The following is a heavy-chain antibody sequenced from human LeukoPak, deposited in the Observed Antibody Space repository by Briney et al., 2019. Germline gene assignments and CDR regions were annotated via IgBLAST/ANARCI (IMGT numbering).Heavy chain of an antibody. J-gene: IGHJ4*02. CDR1: GYTFTSYG. D-gene: IGHD3-10*01. CDR3: ARGFDPITMVRGVTLPFDY. V-gene: IGHV1-18*01. CDR2: ISAYNGNT. Sequence: GASVKVSCKASGYTFTSYGISWVRQAPGQGLEWMGWISAYNGNTNYAQKLQGRVTITADESTSTAYMELSSLRSEDTAVYYCARGFDPITMVRGVTLPFDYWGQGTLVTVSS.